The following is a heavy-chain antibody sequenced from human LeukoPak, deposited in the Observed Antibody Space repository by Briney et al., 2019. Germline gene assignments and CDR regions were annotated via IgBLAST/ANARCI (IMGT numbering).Heavy chain of an antibody. V-gene: IGHV3-23*01. CDR1: GFTFSNYA. Sequence: GGSLRLSCAASGFTFSNYAMSWVRQAPGKGLEWLSVGSGLGGSTYYADSVKGRFTISRDNSKNTLYLQMNSLRAEDTAVYYCAKGRTWRSGFDIWGQGTMVTVSS. CDR2: GSGLGGST. J-gene: IGHJ3*02. D-gene: IGHD3-16*01. CDR3: AKGRTWRSGFDI.